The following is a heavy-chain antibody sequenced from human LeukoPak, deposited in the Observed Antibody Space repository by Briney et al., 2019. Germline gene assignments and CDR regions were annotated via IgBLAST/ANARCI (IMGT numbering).Heavy chain of an antibody. CDR2: IYYSGST. J-gene: IGHJ4*02. D-gene: IGHD1-26*01. V-gene: IGHV4-39*01. CDR1: GGSISSRSFY. Sequence: SGTLSLTCTVSGGSISSRSFYWGWIRQPPGKGLEWIGSIYYSGSTYYNPSLKSRVTISVDTSKNQFSLKLSSVTAADTAVYYCAVYSGSYYGSHGRDYWGQGTLVTVSS. CDR3: AVYSGSYYGSHGRDY.